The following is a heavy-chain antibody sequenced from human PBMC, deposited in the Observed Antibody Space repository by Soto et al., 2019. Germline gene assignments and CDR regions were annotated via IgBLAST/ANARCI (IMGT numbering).Heavy chain of an antibody. CDR2: IHPSGQPI. CDR3: ARRASR. V-gene: IGHV3-48*03. Sequence: EVQLVESGGGLVQPGGSLRLSCAVSGFTFSSSEMYWVRQAPGKGLEWISYIHPSGQPIFYADSVKGRFTISRDNANNSLFLQMNSPRAEYTAVYYCARRASRWGQGTMVTGSS. CDR1: GFTFSSSE. J-gene: IGHJ3*01. D-gene: IGHD1-26*01.